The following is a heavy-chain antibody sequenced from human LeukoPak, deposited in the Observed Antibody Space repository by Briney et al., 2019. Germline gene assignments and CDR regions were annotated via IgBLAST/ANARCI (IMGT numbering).Heavy chain of an antibody. D-gene: IGHD3-10*01. J-gene: IGHJ6*02. CDR1: GGSISSGDYY. CDR2: IYYSGST. Sequence: SQTLSLTCTVSGGSISSGDYYWSWIRQPPGKGLEWIGYIYYSGSTHYSPSLKSRVTISVDTSRNQFSLKLSSVTAADTAVYYCARGGYYGSGSVPINYYYYYGMDVWGQGTTVTVSS. V-gene: IGHV4-30-4*01. CDR3: ARGGYYGSGSVPINYYYYYGMDV.